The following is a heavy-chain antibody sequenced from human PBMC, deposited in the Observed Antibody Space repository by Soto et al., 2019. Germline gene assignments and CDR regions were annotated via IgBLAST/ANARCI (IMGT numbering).Heavy chain of an antibody. J-gene: IGHJ5*02. D-gene: IGHD3-3*01. CDR1: GGSISSYY. CDR2: IYYSGST. V-gene: IGHV4-59*01. Sequence: KPSETLSLTCTVSGGSISSYYWSWIRQPPGKGLEWIGYIYYSGSTNYNPSLKSRVTISVDTSKNQFSLKLSSVTAADTAVYYCARAQTYYDFWSGYYGSNWFDPWGQGTLVTVSS. CDR3: ARAQTYYDFWSGYYGSNWFDP.